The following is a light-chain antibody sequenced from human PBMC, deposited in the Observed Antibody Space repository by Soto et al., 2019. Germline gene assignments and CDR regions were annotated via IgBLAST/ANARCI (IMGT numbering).Light chain of an antibody. CDR2: DVS. V-gene: IGLV2-14*01. J-gene: IGLJ1*01. Sequence: QSVLTQPASGSGSPGQSITISCTGTSSDVGGYNYVSWYQQHPGKAPKRMIYDVSNRPSGVSNRFSGSKSGNTASLTISGLQAEDEADYYCSSYTSSSTPFYVFGTGTKVTVL. CDR3: SSYTSSSTPFYV. CDR1: SSDVGGYNY.